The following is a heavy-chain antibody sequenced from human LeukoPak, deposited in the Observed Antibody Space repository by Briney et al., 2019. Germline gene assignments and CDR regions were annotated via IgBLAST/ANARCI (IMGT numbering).Heavy chain of an antibody. CDR2: INPNSGGT. Sequence: ASVKVSCKASGYTFTGYYMHWVRQAPGQGVEWMGRINPNSGGTNYAQKFQGRVTMTRDTSISTAYMELSRLRSDDTAVYYCARGLVVPAAPDYWGQGTLVTVSS. CDR1: GYTFTGYY. V-gene: IGHV1-2*06. CDR3: ARGLVVPAAPDY. D-gene: IGHD2-2*01. J-gene: IGHJ4*02.